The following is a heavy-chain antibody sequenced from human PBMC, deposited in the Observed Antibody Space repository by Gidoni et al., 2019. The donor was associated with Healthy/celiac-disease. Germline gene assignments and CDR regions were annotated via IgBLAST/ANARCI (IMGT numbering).Heavy chain of an antibody. V-gene: IGHV3-73*01. CDR1: GFTFSGSA. Sequence: EVQLVESGGGLVQPGGSLKLSCAASGFTFSGSAMHWVRQASGKGLEWVGRIRSKANSYATAYAASVKGRFTISRDDSKNTAYLQMNSLKTEDTAVYYCTANEYSSSSGLLGTGGMDVWGQGTTVTVSS. CDR2: IRSKANSYAT. CDR3: TANEYSSSSGLLGTGGMDV. J-gene: IGHJ6*02. D-gene: IGHD6-6*01.